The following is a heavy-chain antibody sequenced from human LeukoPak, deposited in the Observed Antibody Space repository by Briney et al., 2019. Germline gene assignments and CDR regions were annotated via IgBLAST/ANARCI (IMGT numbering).Heavy chain of an antibody. J-gene: IGHJ4*02. V-gene: IGHV4-59*08. D-gene: IGHD4-17*01. CDR3: ARLPTL. CDR2: IDYSGST. CDR1: GGSISSYY. Sequence: SETLSLTCTISGGSISSYYWSWIRQPPGKGLEHIGYIDYSGSTDYNPSLKSRVTMSVDMSKNQLSLKLSAVTAADTAVYYCARLPTLWGQGTLVTVSS.